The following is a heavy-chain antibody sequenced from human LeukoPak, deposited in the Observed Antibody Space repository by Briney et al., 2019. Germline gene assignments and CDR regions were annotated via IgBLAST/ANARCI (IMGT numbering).Heavy chain of an antibody. CDR2: ISWNSGSI. CDR3: AKDTMGYYDSSDYSHFDY. V-gene: IGHV3-9*01. J-gene: IGHJ4*02. CDR1: GFTFDDYA. Sequence: PGGSLRLSCAASGFTFDDYAMHWVRQAPGKGLEWVSGISWNSGSIGYADSVKGRFTISRDNAKNSLYLQMNSLRAEDTALYYCAKDTMGYYDSSDYSHFDYWGQGTLVTVSS. D-gene: IGHD3-22*01.